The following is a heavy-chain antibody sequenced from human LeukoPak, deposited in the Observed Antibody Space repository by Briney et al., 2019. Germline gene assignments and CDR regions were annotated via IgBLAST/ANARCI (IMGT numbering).Heavy chain of an antibody. V-gene: IGHV4-38-2*02. Sequence: SSETLSLTCTVSGYSISSGYYWGWIRQPPGKGLEWIGSIYHSGSTYYNPSLKSRVTISVDTSKNQFSLKLSSVTAADTAVYYCARGTYYYDSSGYYTRNWFDPWGQGTLVTVSS. CDR1: GYSISSGYY. J-gene: IGHJ5*02. CDR3: ARGTYYYDSSGYYTRNWFDP. CDR2: IYHSGST. D-gene: IGHD3-22*01.